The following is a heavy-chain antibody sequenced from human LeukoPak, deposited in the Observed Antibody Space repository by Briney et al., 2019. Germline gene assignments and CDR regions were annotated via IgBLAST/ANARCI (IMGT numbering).Heavy chain of an antibody. J-gene: IGHJ4*02. D-gene: IGHD3-22*01. V-gene: IGHV1-46*01. CDR1: GYTFTNYY. Sequence: ASVKVSCKASGYTFTNYYIHWVRQAPGQGLEWMGIINPSGGSTNYAQKFQGRVTMTRDTSTNTIYMELSRLRSDDTAVYYCARDDSSGYHIDYWGQGTLVTVSS. CDR3: ARDDSSGYHIDY. CDR2: INPSGGST.